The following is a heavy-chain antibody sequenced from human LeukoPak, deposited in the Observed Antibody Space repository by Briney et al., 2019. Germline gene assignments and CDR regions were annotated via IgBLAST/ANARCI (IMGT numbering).Heavy chain of an antibody. J-gene: IGHJ4*02. CDR2: GLYTGNT. Sequence: SETLSLTCSVSGGSIAVNHYYWGWIRQPPGKGLEWIWSGLYTGNTYSNPSLRSRVTISVDTSKNEFSLKMNSVTAADTAVYYCAREHRSSKYFDSWGQGALMIVSS. CDR1: GGSIAVNHYY. D-gene: IGHD6-6*01. CDR3: AREHRSSKYFDS. V-gene: IGHV4-39*02.